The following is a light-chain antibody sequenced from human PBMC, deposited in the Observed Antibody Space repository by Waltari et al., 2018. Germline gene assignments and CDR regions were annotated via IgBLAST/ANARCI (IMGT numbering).Light chain of an antibody. CDR2: DVT. CDR1: SSDVGRYNF. Sequence: QSALTQPASVSGSPGQSITISCTGSSSDVGRYNFVSWYQQHPGKAPKLMIYDVTDRPSGVSNRFSGSKSGNTASLTISGLQPEDEADYYCSSRTTSSTLVFGGGTRVTVL. CDR3: SSRTTSSTLV. V-gene: IGLV2-14*03. J-gene: IGLJ3*02.